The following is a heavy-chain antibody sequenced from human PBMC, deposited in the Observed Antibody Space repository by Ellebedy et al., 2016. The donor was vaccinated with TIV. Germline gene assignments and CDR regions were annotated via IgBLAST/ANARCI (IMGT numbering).Heavy chain of an antibody. CDR1: GFTFSSYA. CDR3: AKGERYCSSTSCYEGLFDY. Sequence: GESLKISXAASGFTFSSYAMSWVRQAPGKGLEWVSAISGSGGSTYYADSVKGRFTISRDNSKNTLYLQMNSLRAEDTAVYYCAKGERYCSSTSCYEGLFDYWGQGTLVTVSS. J-gene: IGHJ4*02. D-gene: IGHD2-2*01. CDR2: ISGSGGST. V-gene: IGHV3-23*01.